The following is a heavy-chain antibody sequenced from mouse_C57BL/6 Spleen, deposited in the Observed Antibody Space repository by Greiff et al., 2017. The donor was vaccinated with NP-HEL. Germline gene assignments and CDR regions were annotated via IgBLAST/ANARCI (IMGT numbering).Heavy chain of an antibody. CDR3: ERGDYGSSYYYAMDY. Sequence: VQLQQSGAELAKPGASVKLSCKASGYTFTSYWMHWVKQRPGQGLDWIGYINPSSGYTKYNQKLQDKATLTADKSSSTAYMQLSSLTYEDSAVYYCERGDYGSSYYYAMDYWGQGTSGTVSS. D-gene: IGHD1-1*01. J-gene: IGHJ4*01. V-gene: IGHV1-7*01. CDR2: INPSSGYT. CDR1: GYTFTSYW.